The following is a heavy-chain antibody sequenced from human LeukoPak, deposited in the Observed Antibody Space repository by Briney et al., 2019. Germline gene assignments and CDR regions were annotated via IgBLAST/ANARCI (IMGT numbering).Heavy chain of an antibody. J-gene: IGHJ4*02. CDR3: AKRPRGNYLDPFDY. CDR1: GFTFSSYA. Sequence: GGSLRLSCAASGFTFSSYAMSWVRQAPGKGLEWVSGISGSGGSTYYADSVKGRFTISRDNSKNRLYLQMNSLRAEDTAAYYCAKRPRGNYLDPFDYWGQGTLVTVSS. D-gene: IGHD3-10*01. CDR2: ISGSGGST. V-gene: IGHV3-23*01.